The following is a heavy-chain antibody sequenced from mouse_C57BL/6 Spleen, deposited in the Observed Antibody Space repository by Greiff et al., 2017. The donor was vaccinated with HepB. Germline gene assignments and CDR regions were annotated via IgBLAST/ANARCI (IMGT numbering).Heavy chain of an antibody. V-gene: IGHV5-17*01. CDR3: ASHYYGYFDY. CDR1: GFTFSDYG. CDR2: ISSGSSTI. Sequence: EVKLMESGGGLVKPGGSLKLSCAASGFTFSDYGMHWVRQAPEKGLEWVAYISSGSSTIYYADTVKGRFTISRDNAKNTLFLQMTSLRSEDTAMYYCASHYYGYFDYWGQGTTLTVSS. J-gene: IGHJ2*01. D-gene: IGHD1-1*01.